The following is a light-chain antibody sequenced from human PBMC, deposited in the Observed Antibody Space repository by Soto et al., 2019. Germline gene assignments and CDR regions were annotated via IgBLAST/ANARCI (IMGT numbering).Light chain of an antibody. V-gene: IGLV1-40*01. CDR1: SSNIGAGYD. J-gene: IGLJ1*01. Sequence: QSVLTQPPSVSGAPGQRVTISCTGRSSNIGAGYDVHWYQQLPGTAPKLLIYGNSNRPSGVPDRFSGSKSGTSASLAITGLQAEDEADYCCQSYDSSLGGYYVFGTGTKLTVL. CDR2: GNS. CDR3: QSYDSSLGGYYV.